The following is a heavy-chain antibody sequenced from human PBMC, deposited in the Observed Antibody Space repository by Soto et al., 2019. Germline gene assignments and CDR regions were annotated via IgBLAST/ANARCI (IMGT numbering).Heavy chain of an antibody. CDR1: GCSSSSSSYY. D-gene: IGHD6-6*01. V-gene: IGHV4-39*01. J-gene: IGHJ6*02. CDR2: IYYSGST. CDR3: ARQGTDSSSSKSYYFYGMDV. Sequence: PLETLSLTCTFSGCSSSSSSYYWGWIRQPPGKGLEWLGSIYYSGSTYYNPSLKSRVTISVETSKNQFSLNLSSVTAADTAVYYCARQGTDSSSSKSYYFYGMDVWGQGTTVTVSS.